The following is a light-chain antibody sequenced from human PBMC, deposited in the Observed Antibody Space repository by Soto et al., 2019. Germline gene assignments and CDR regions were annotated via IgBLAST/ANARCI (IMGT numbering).Light chain of an antibody. CDR2: AS. CDR3: QHYGTSAL. V-gene: IGKV3-20*01. CDR1: QSVSDSY. Sequence: EIVLTLSPGTLFLSPGERATLSCRASQSVSDSYLAWYQQKPGQAPRLLIYASSRATGIPDRFSGSGSGTDFTLTISRLEPEDFAVYYCQHYGTSALFGPGTKVDIK. J-gene: IGKJ3*01.